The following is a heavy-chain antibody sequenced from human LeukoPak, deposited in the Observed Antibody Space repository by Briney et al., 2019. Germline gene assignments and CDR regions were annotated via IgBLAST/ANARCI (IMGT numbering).Heavy chain of an antibody. CDR1: GGSISSSSYY. J-gene: IGHJ5*02. Sequence: ASETLSLTCTVSGGSISSSSYYWGWIRQPPGKGLEWIGSIYYSGSTYYNPSLKSRVTISLDTSKNQFSLKLSSVTAADTAVYYCARGGQYCSAGGCPPHLWGQGTLVTVSS. CDR2: IYYSGST. CDR3: ARGGQYCSAGGCPPHL. V-gene: IGHV4-39*07. D-gene: IGHD2-15*01.